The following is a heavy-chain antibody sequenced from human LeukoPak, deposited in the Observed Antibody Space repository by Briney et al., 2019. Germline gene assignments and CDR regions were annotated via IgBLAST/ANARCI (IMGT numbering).Heavy chain of an antibody. CDR3: ARAMDSSGYYAVY. J-gene: IGHJ4*02. D-gene: IGHD3-22*01. V-gene: IGHV3-33*01. CDR2: IWYDGSNK. CDR1: GFTFSSYG. Sequence: PGRSLRLSCVVSGFTFSSYGMHWVRQAPGKGLEWVAVIWYDGSNKFYADSVKGRFTISRDDSKNTLYLQMNTLRAEDTAVYFCARAMDSSGYYAVYWGQGTLVTVSS.